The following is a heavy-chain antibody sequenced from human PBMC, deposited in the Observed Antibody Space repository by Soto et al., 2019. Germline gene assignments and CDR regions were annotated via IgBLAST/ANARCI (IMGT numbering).Heavy chain of an antibody. V-gene: IGHV3-30-3*01. J-gene: IGHJ3*02. D-gene: IGHD6-13*01. Sequence: LRLSCAASGFTFSSYAMHWVRQAPGKGLEWVAVIWYDGSNKYYADSVKGRFTISRDNSKNTLYLQMNSLRAEDTAVYYCARDRSSWGNAFDIWGQGTMVTVSS. CDR2: IWYDGSNK. CDR3: ARDRSSWGNAFDI. CDR1: GFTFSSYA.